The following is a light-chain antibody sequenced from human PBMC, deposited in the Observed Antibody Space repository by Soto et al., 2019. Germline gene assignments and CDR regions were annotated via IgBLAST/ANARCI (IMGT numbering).Light chain of an antibody. CDR3: GTWDSSLDAWV. V-gene: IGLV1-51*01. J-gene: IGLJ3*02. Sequence: QSVLTQPPSVSAAPGQKVTIACAGSAANIRDNYVSWYQQVPGTAPKLLIYDNVKLLPGIPDRFSGSKSGTSATLAIAGLQTGDDADYYCGTWDSSLDAWVFGGGTKLTVL. CDR1: AANIRDNY. CDR2: DNV.